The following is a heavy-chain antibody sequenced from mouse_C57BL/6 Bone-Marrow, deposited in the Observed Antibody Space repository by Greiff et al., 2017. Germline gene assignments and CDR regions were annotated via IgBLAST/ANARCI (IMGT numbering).Heavy chain of an antibody. Sequence: VQLKESGGGLVKPGGSLKLSCAASGFTFSSYAMSWVRQTPEKRLEWVATISDGGSYTYYPDNVKGRFTISRDNAKNNLYLQMSHLKSEDTAMYYCARDGGGITTVAYYWGQGTTLTVSS. CDR1: GFTFSSYA. CDR2: ISDGGSYT. V-gene: IGHV5-4*01. D-gene: IGHD1-1*01. CDR3: ARDGGGITTVAYY. J-gene: IGHJ2*01.